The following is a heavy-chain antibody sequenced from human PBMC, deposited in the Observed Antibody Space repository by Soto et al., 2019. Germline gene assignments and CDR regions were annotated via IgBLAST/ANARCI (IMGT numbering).Heavy chain of an antibody. CDR1: GFTFSSYA. Sequence: GGSLRLSCAASGFTFSSYAMTWVRQAPGGRLEWVSGISGSGASTYLADSVKGRFTISRDNSMNTLYLQMNSLRAEDTAVYYCAKGPSSSYKGHFDYWGQGTLVTVSS. J-gene: IGHJ4*02. D-gene: IGHD6-13*01. V-gene: IGHV3-23*01. CDR2: ISGSGAST. CDR3: AKGPSSSYKGHFDY.